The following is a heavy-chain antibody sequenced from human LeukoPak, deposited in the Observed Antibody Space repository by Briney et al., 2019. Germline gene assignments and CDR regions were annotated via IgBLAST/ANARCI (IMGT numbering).Heavy chain of an antibody. CDR3: ARDRGYSGYGSRDWFDP. D-gene: IGHD5-12*01. J-gene: IGHJ5*02. CDR1: GGSISSGDYY. CDR2: IYYSGST. Sequence: PSETLSLTCTVSGGSISSGDYYWSWIRQPPGKGLEWIGYIYYSGSTNYNPSLKSRVTISVDTSKNQFSLKLSSVTAADTAVYYCARDRGYSGYGSRDWFDPWXQGTLVTVSS. V-gene: IGHV4-61*08.